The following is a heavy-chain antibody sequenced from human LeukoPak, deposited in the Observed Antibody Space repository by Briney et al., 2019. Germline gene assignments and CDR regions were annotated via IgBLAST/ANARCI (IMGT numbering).Heavy chain of an antibody. J-gene: IGHJ4*02. CDR3: AIRKSGNAIDY. Sequence: GGSLRLSCAASGFTFSSYGMHWVRQAPGKGLEWVAVISYDGSNKYYADSVKGRFTISRDNSKNTLYLQVNSLRAEDTAVYYCAIRKSGNAIDYWGQGTLVTVSS. V-gene: IGHV3-30*03. CDR2: ISYDGSNK. CDR1: GFTFSSYG. D-gene: IGHD5-12*01.